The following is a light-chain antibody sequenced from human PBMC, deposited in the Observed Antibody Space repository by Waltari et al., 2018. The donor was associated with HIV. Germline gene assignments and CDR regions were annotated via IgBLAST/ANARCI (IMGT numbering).Light chain of an antibody. CDR3: AAWDDTFRWV. J-gene: IGLJ3*02. CDR2: RNK. V-gene: IGLV1-44*01. Sequence: QPVLTQPPSASGTPGQRVTIHCPGRSSNSGIYSVYWYQQGPGRTPKLLIYRNKQRPSWVPGRFSGCKSGTSASLAISVLQSEDEADYYCAAWDDTFRWVFGGGTKLTVL. CDR1: SSNSGIYS.